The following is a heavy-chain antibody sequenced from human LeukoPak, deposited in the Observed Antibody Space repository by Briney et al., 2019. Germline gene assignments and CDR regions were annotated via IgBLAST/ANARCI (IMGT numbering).Heavy chain of an antibody. CDR3: ARRLTDSSGYYPYYYYGMDV. V-gene: IGHV1-18*01. CDR1: GYTFTSYG. CDR2: ISAYNGNT. D-gene: IGHD3-22*01. J-gene: IGHJ6*02. Sequence: ASVKVSCKGSGYTFTSYGINWVRQAPGQGLEWMGWISAYNGNTNYAQQLQDRVTLTTDTSTSTAYMELRSLRSDDTAVYYCARRLTDSSGYYPYYYYGMDVWGQGTTVTVSS.